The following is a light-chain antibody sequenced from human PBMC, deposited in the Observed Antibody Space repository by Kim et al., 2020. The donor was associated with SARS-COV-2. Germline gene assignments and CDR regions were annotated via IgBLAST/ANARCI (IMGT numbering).Light chain of an antibody. Sequence: APGKTARITCGGNNIGNKRVHWYQQKPGQAPVLVVYYDTDRPSGIPERFSGSNSGNTATLIISRVEAGDEADYYCLVWDSVSDHYVFGAGTKVTVL. CDR1: NIGNKR. CDR3: LVWDSVSDHYV. CDR2: YDT. V-gene: IGLV3-21*03. J-gene: IGLJ1*01.